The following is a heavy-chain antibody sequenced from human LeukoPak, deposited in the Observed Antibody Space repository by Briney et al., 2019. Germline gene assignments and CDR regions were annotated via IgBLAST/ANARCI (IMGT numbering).Heavy chain of an antibody. J-gene: IGHJ5*02. D-gene: IGHD6-6*01. CDR1: GFTFSSHW. V-gene: IGHV3-74*01. CDR3: ARDRGGSSFDP. CDR2: INSDGSST. Sequence: GGSLRLSCAASGFTFSSHWMHWVRQAPGKGLVWVSRINSDGSSTSYADSVKGRFTISRDNAKNTLYLQMNSLRAEDTAVYYCARDRGGSSFDPWGQGTLVTVSS.